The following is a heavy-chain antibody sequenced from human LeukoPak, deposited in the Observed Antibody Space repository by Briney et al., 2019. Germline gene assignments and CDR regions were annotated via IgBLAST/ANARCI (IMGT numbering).Heavy chain of an antibody. Sequence: GGSLRLSCAASGFTFSRHWMSWVRQAPGKGLEWVSAISPDRTYYADSVKGRLTISRDNYKNTVDLHINSPRAEDTAIYYCVKEHVDRAFTRSFEIWGQGTVVTVSS. V-gene: IGHV3-23*01. CDR2: ISPDRT. D-gene: IGHD3-10*01. J-gene: IGHJ3*02. CDR1: GFTFSRHW. CDR3: VKEHVDRAFTRSFEI.